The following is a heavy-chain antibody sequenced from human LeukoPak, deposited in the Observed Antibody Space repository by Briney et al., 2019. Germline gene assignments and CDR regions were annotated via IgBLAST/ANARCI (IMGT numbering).Heavy chain of an antibody. CDR1: GFTFSNAW. CDR2: ISTTTI. D-gene: IGHD5-24*01. CDR3: ATRWRWLHF. J-gene: IGHJ4*02. V-gene: IGHV3-69-1*02. Sequence: TGGSLRLSCVASGFTFSNAWMNWVRQAPGKGLEWISYISTTTIYYADSVKGRFTISRDNAKNSLYLQMNSLRAEDTAVYYCATRWRWLHFWGQGALVTVSS.